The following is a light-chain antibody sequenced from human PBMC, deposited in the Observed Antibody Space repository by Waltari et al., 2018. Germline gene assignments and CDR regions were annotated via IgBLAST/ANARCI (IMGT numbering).Light chain of an antibody. CDR3: QHYLRLPAT. V-gene: IGKV3-20*01. CDR1: QSVNRY. Sequence: SCSASQSVNRYLAWYQQKPGQAPRLLIYYASTRATGIPDRFSGSGSGTDFSLTISRLEPEDYAVYHCQHYLRLPATFGQGTKVEIK. J-gene: IGKJ1*01. CDR2: YAS.